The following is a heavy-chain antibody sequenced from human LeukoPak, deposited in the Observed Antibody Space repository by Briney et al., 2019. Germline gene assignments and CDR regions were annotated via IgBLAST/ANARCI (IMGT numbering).Heavy chain of an antibody. V-gene: IGHV4-59*08. Sequence: SETLSLTCTVSGGSISSYYWSWIRQPPGKGLEWIGYISKSGSTTYIPSLKSRLTVSADTSKNQISLKLSSVTAADTAVYYCARHLSTWTLDFDHWGQGTLVTVSS. J-gene: IGHJ5*02. CDR3: ARHLSTWTLDFDH. CDR2: ISKSGST. D-gene: IGHD2/OR15-2a*01. CDR1: GGSISSYY.